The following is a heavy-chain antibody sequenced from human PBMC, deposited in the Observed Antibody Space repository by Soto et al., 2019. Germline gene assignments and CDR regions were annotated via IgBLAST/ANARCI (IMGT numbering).Heavy chain of an antibody. CDR2: ISSDNDNT. Sequence: QVQLVQSEAEVKKPGASVKVSCKASGYTFTTYGISWVRQAPGQGLEWVGWISSDNDNTNYAQNLQGRVIMTTETSTSTADMEQTRLRSADTAVYYCARQEYGVWSRDYWGQGTLVTVSS. J-gene: IGHJ4*02. CDR1: GYTFTTYG. V-gene: IGHV1-18*01. D-gene: IGHD6-6*01. CDR3: ARQEYGVWSRDY.